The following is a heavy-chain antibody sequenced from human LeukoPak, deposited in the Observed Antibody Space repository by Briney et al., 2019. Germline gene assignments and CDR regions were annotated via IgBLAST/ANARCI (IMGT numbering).Heavy chain of an antibody. CDR1: GYTFPGYY. CDR3: ARDGTYYYDSSGYYS. D-gene: IGHD3-22*01. CDR2: INPNSGGT. V-gene: IGHV1-2*06. Sequence: ASVKVSCKASGYTFPGYYMHWVRQAPGQGLEWMGRINPNSGGTNYAQKFQGRVTMTRDTSISTAYMELSRLRSDDTAVYYCARDGTYYYDSSGYYSWGQGTLVTVSS. J-gene: IGHJ4*02.